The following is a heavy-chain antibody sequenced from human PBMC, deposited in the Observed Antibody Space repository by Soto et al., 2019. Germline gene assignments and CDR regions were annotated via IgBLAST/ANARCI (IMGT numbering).Heavy chain of an antibody. CDR3: ARERLSAAAFFDY. J-gene: IGHJ4*02. D-gene: IGHD6-13*01. CDR2: ISAYNGNT. CDR1: GYTFTSYG. Sequence: ASVKVSCKASGYTFTSYGISWVRQAPGQGLEWMGWISAYNGNTNYAQKFQGWVTMTRDTSISTAYMELSRLRSDDTAVYYCARERLSAAAFFDYWGQGTLVTVS. V-gene: IGHV1-18*01.